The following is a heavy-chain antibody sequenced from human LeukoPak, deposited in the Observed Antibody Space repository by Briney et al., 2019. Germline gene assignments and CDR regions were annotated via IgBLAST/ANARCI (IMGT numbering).Heavy chain of an antibody. D-gene: IGHD4-17*01. J-gene: IGHJ4*02. CDR3: ARDPPYDYGDYYVNY. V-gene: IGHV3-48*04. CDR2: ISSSSSTI. Sequence: GGSLRLSCAASGFTFSSYSMNWVRQAPGKGLEWGSYISSSSSTIYYADSVKGRFTISRDNAKNSLYLQMNSLRAEDTAVYYCARDPPYDYGDYYVNYWGQGTLVTVSS. CDR1: GFTFSSYS.